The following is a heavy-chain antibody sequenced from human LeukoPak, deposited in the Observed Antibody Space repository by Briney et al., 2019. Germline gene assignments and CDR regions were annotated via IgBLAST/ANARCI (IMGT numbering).Heavy chain of an antibody. Sequence: GESLKISCKGSGYSFTSYLIGWVRQMPGKGLEWMGIIYPGDSYTIYSPSSQGQVGISAGKSISTAYLQWSSLKASDTAMYYCARHNFYYDTSGYHPLDFDYWGQGTLVTVSS. CDR2: IYPGDSYT. V-gene: IGHV5-51*01. CDR3: ARHNFYYDTSGYHPLDFDY. J-gene: IGHJ4*02. D-gene: IGHD3-22*01. CDR1: GYSFTSYL.